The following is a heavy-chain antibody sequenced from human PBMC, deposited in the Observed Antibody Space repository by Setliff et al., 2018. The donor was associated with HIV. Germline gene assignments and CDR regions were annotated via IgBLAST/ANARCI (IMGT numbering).Heavy chain of an antibody. CDR3: ARDTERLGRLWPDY. CDR2: ISFSTTYI. Sequence: GGSLRLSCAASGFTFSSYNMNWVRQAPGKGLEWVSSISFSTTYIYYADSVKGRFTISRDNAKNSLYLHMSSLRAEDTAVYYCARDTERLGRLWPDYWGQGTLVTVS. CDR1: GFTFSSYN. J-gene: IGHJ4*02. V-gene: IGHV3-21*01. D-gene: IGHD5-18*01.